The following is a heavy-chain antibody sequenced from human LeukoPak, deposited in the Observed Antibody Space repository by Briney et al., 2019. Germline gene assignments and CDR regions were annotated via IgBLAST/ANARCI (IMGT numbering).Heavy chain of an antibody. CDR3: ARPGPGPWEPVGY. Sequence: SETLSLTCAVDGGSFSGYYWGWIRQPPGKGLEWIGSIYYSGSTYYNPSLKSRVTISVDTSKNQFSLKLNSVTAADTAVYYCARPGPGPWEPVGYWGQGTLVTVSS. J-gene: IGHJ4*02. D-gene: IGHD1-26*01. V-gene: IGHV4-39*01. CDR1: GGSFSGYY. CDR2: IYYSGST.